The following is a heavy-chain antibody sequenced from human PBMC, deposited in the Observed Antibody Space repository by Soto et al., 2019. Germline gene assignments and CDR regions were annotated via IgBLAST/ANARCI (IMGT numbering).Heavy chain of an antibody. CDR2: VNAGNGNT. J-gene: IGHJ4*02. D-gene: IGHD3-10*01. V-gene: IGHV1-3*01. Sequence: ASVKVSCKASGYTFTSYAMHWVRQAPGQRLEWMGWVNAGNGNTKYSQKFQGRVTITRDTSASTAYMELSSLRSEDTAVYYCARAKADYYGSGSYYNCWGQGTLVTVSS. CDR3: ARAKADYYGSGSYYNC. CDR1: GYTFTSYA.